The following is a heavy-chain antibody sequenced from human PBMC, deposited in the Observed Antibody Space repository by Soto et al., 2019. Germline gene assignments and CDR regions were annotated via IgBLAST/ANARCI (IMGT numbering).Heavy chain of an antibody. CDR1: GGSINHYY. D-gene: IGHD2-2*02. CDR2: IYYSGTT. Sequence: PSETLSLTCTVSGGSINHYYWTWIRQPPGKGLEWMGYIYYSGTTTNYNPSLKSRVTISVDTSKNQFSLKLSSVTAADTAVYYCASVTRTCISTSCYRYYYGMDVWGQGTTVTVSS. J-gene: IGHJ6*02. CDR3: ASVTRTCISTSCYRYYYGMDV. V-gene: IGHV4-59*01.